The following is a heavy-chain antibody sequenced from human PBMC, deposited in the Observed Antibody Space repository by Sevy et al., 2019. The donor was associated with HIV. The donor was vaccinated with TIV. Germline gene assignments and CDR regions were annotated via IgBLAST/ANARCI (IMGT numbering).Heavy chain of an antibody. Sequence: GESLKISCGGSGFSFSSYWIHWVRQMPGKGLEWMATIHPGNSATRYRSSFQGQVTISADKSINTAYLQWSRLSASDTAIYYCFMRAHTDSSGYYYRYGTDVWGQGTTVTVSS. CDR2: IHPGNSAT. J-gene: IGHJ6*02. D-gene: IGHD3-10*01. CDR1: GFSFSSYW. CDR3: FMRAHTDSSGYYYRYGTDV. V-gene: IGHV5-51*01.